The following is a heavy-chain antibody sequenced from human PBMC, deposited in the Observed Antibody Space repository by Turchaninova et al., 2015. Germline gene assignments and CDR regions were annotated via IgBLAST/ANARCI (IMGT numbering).Heavy chain of an antibody. J-gene: IGHJ4*02. V-gene: IGHV5-51*01. D-gene: IGHD6-13*01. CDR2: IYLGDSDT. CDR3: ARPGYSSSWYYFDY. Sequence: EVQLVQSGAEVKKPGESLKIPCKASGYSFTTYWTGWVRQRPGKGLEWMGIIYLGDSDTRYSPSSQGQVTISADKSISTAYLQWSSLKASDSAMYYCARPGYSSSWYYFDYWGQGTLVTVSS. CDR1: GYSFTTYW.